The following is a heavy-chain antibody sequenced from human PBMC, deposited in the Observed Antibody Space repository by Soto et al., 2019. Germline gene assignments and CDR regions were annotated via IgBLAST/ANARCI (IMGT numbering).Heavy chain of an antibody. CDR2: ISYDGSNK. CDR3: AKDEAACGGDCLDGYYGMDV. V-gene: IGHV3-30*18. J-gene: IGHJ6*01. D-gene: IGHD2-21*02. Sequence: QVQLVESGGGVVQPGRSLRLSCAASGFTFSSYGMHWVRQAPGKGLEWVAVISYDGSNKYYADSVKGRFTISRDNSKYTLYLQMNSLRAEDTAVYYCAKDEAACGGDCLDGYYGMDVW. CDR1: GFTFSSYG.